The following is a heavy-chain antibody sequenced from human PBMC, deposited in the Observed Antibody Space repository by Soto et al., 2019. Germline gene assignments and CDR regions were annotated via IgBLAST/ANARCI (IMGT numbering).Heavy chain of an antibody. J-gene: IGHJ4*02. CDR3: ATSEGRDGYSFDY. D-gene: IGHD5-12*01. Sequence: GAPVKVSRKASGVTLNREDMRWGRQGPREGLEWMGGIIPMFGTPHYAEKFQDRVTITADESTGTAYLELSSLTSEDTAVYYCATSEGRDGYSFDYWGPGTLVTVSS. V-gene: IGHV1-69*13. CDR2: IIPMFGTP. CDR1: GVTLNRED.